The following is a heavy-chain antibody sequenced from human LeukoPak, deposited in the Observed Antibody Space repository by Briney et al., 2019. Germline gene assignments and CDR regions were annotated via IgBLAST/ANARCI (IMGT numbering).Heavy chain of an antibody. V-gene: IGHV3-48*03. CDR3: AKARGVVKSSWYFDY. CDR1: GLTFSSYE. CDR2: ISSSGSTI. D-gene: IGHD3-22*01. Sequence: PGGSLRLSCAASGLTFSSYEMNWVRQAPGKGLEWVSYISSSGSTIYYADSVKGRFTISRDNSKNTLYLQMNRLRAEDTAVYYCAKARGVVKSSWYFDYWGQGTLVTVSS. J-gene: IGHJ4*02.